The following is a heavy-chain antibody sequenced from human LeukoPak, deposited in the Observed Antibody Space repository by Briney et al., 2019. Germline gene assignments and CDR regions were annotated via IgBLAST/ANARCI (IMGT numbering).Heavy chain of an antibody. CDR2: TNHSGST. V-gene: IGHV4-34*01. D-gene: IGHD2-15*01. Sequence: PSETLSLTCAVYGGSFSGYYWSWIRQPPGKGLEWIGETNHSGSTNYNPSLKSRVTISVDTSKNQFSLKLSSVAAADTAVYYCARYCSGGSCDQSDYWGQGTLVTVSS. J-gene: IGHJ4*02. CDR1: GGSFSGYY. CDR3: ARYCSGGSCDQSDY.